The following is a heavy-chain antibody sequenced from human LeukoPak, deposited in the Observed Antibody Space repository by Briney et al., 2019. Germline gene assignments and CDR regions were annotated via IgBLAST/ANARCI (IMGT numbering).Heavy chain of an antibody. D-gene: IGHD3-22*01. CDR2: IYCSGST. CDR3: ARRTANYYDSSGYYGGAKYYFDY. Sequence: SETLSLTCTVSGGSISSYYWSWIRQPPGKGLEWIGYIYCSGSTNYNPSLKSRVTISVDTSKNQFSLKLSSVTAADTAVYYCARRTANYYDSSGYYGGAKYYFDYWGQGTLVTVSS. V-gene: IGHV4-59*08. CDR1: GGSISSYY. J-gene: IGHJ4*02.